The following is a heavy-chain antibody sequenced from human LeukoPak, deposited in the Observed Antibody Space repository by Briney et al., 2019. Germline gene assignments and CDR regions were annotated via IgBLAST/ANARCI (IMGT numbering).Heavy chain of an antibody. CDR3: AKMEWELLNWFDP. J-gene: IGHJ5*02. CDR1: GFTFSTYA. CDR2: ISGGGNIT. D-gene: IGHD4-23*01. Sequence: GGSLRLSCAASGFTFSTYAMTWVRQAPGKGLEWVSAISGGGNITYYADSVKGRFTISRGNSQNTLFLQMNSLRAEDTAVYYCAKMEWELLNWFDPWGQGTLVTVSS. V-gene: IGHV3-23*01.